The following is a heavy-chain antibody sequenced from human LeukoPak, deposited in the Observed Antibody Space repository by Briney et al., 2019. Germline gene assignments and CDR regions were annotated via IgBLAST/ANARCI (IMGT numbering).Heavy chain of an antibody. CDR1: GFTFSSYS. CDR3: ASRILTGHYSEAFDI. V-gene: IGHV3-21*01. CDR2: ISSSSSYI. J-gene: IGHJ3*02. Sequence: GGSLRLSCAASGFTFSSYSMNWVRQAPGKGLEWVSSISSSSSYIYYADSVKGRFTISRDNAKNSLYLQMNSLRAEDTAVYYCASRILTGHYSEAFDIWGQGTMVTVSS. D-gene: IGHD3-9*01.